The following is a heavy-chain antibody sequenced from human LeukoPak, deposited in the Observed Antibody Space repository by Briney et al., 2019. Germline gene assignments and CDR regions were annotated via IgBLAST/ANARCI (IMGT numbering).Heavy chain of an antibody. CDR3: ARGGNYYGSGSYLDY. Sequence: GGSLRLSCAASGFTFSSYAMHWVRQAPGKGLEWVAIISYDGSNEYYADSVKGQFTISRDNSNNTLYLQMNSLRAEDTAVYYCARGGNYYGSGSYLDYWGQGTLVTVSS. CDR1: GFTFSSYA. CDR2: ISYDGSNE. D-gene: IGHD3-10*01. V-gene: IGHV3-30*04. J-gene: IGHJ4*02.